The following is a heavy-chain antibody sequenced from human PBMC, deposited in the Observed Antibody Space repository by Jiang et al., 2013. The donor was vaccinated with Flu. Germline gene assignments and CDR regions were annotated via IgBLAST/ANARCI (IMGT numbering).Heavy chain of an antibody. V-gene: IGHV3-49*03. CDR1: GFTFGDYV. J-gene: IGHJ4*02. Sequence: VQLLESGGGLVQPGRSLRLSCTASGFTFGDYVMIWFRQAPGKGLEWVGFIRSKAYGGTTEYAASVKGRFTISRDDSKSIAYLQMNSLKTEDTAVYYCTREGIEAPGYYFDYWGQGTLVTVAS. D-gene: IGHD6-13*01. CDR2: IRSKAYGGTT. CDR3: TREGIEAPGYYFDY.